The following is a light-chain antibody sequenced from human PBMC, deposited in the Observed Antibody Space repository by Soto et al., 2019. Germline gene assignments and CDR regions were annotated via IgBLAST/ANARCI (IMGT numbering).Light chain of an antibody. V-gene: IGLV2-23*01. J-gene: IGLJ2*01. Sequence: QPASVSGSPGQSITISCTGTSSDVGSYNLVSWYQQHPGKAPKLMIYEGSKRPSGVSNRFSGSKSGNTASLTISGLQAEDEADYYCCSYAGSSTLVVFGGGTKLTVL. CDR1: SSDVGSYNL. CDR3: CSYAGSSTLVV. CDR2: EGS.